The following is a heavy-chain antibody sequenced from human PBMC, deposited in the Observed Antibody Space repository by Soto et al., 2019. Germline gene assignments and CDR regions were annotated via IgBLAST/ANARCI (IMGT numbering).Heavy chain of an antibody. Sequence: VKVSCKTSGATFSSYAITWVRQAPGQGLEWMGRIVPTVDTSTYAQKFQGRVTITADKFTNTVYMELSSLRSDDTAVYYCVRVVAIPGYPDNWGQGTLVTVSS. CDR1: GATFSSYA. CDR3: VRVVAIPGYPDN. J-gene: IGHJ4*02. CDR2: IVPTVDTS. D-gene: IGHD5-12*01. V-gene: IGHV1-69*04.